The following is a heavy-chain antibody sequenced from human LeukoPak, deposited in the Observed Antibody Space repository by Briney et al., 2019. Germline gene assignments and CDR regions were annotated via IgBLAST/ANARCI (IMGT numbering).Heavy chain of an antibody. CDR3: ARATLDCSSTSCYLIKGTSIDY. CDR2: INHSGST. Sequence: PSETLSLTCAVYGGSFSGYYWSWIRQPPGKGLEWIGEINHSGSTNYNPSLKSRVTISVDTSKNHFSLKLSSVTAADTAVYYCARATLDCSSTSCYLIKGTSIDYWGQGTLVTVSS. D-gene: IGHD2-2*01. CDR1: GGSFSGYY. V-gene: IGHV4-34*01. J-gene: IGHJ4*02.